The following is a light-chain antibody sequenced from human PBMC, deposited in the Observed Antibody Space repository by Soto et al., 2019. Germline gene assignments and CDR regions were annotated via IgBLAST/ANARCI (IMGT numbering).Light chain of an antibody. CDR2: DVS. Sequence: QSALTQPASVSGSPGQSITISCTGTSSDVGGYNYVSWYQQHPGKAPKLMIYDVSNRPSGVSNPFSGSKSGNTASPTISGLQGEDEGDYYCRPYTRSRTLVVFGGGTKVTVL. J-gene: IGLJ2*01. CDR3: RPYTRSRTLVV. V-gene: IGLV2-14*01. CDR1: SSDVGGYNY.